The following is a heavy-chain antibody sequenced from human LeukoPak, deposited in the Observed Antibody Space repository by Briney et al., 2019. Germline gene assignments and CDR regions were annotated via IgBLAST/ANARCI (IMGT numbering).Heavy chain of an antibody. D-gene: IGHD3-10*01. CDR1: GGTFSSYE. CDR2: IIPMFGTA. CDR3: AKGGFGRPFDY. Sequence: ASVKVSCKASGGTFSSYEISWVRQAPGQGLEWMGGIIPMFGTAKYAQKFQGRVTITTDKSTSTAYMELSSLRSEDTAVYYCAKGGFGRPFDYWGQGTLVTVSS. J-gene: IGHJ4*02. V-gene: IGHV1-69*05.